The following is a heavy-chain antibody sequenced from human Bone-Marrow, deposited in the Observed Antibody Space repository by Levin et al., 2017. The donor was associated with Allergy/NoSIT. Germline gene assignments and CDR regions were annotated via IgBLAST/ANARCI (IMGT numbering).Heavy chain of an antibody. D-gene: IGHD3-22*01. V-gene: IGHV3-33*01. CDR1: GFTFNNYA. CDR2: IWFDGSIK. J-gene: IGHJ6*02. CDR3: ARPPTMMESDYGLEV. Sequence: GGSLRLSCTASGFTFNNYAMHWVRQAPGKGLEWVANIWFDGSIKYYIDSLKGRFTISRDNSKNTLFLEMNSLRVEDTAVYYCARPPTMMESDYGLEVWGQGTTVIVSS.